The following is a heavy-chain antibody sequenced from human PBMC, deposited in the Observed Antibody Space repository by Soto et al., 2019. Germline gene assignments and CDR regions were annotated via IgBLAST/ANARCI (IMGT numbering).Heavy chain of an antibody. J-gene: IGHJ5*02. CDR2: ISPSGTT. D-gene: IGHD6-13*01. V-gene: IGHV4-34*01. CDR1: SGSLSGYY. CDR3: ARHRGIEYSSSRRYTGAWFDP. Sequence: PSETLSLTFSLYSGSLSGYYWSWIRQPPGKGLEWIGEISPSGTTNYSPSLKSRVTISVETSKNQFSLSLTSVTASDTAVYYCARHRGIEYSSSRRYTGAWFDPWAQGTLVTVSS.